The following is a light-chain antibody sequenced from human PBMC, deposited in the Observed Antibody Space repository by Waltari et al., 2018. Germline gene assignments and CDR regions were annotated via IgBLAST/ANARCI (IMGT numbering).Light chain of an antibody. Sequence: DIQMPPSPSSLSASAGDNVTITCQASQDIIKYFNWYQQKPGKAPNLLRYDSSDLETGVPSRFSGSGSGTHFTFTINSLQPEDISTYYCQQYTSFPYTFGQGTKLQIK. J-gene: IGKJ2*01. CDR1: QDIIKY. CDR3: QQYTSFPYT. V-gene: IGKV1-33*01. CDR2: DSS.